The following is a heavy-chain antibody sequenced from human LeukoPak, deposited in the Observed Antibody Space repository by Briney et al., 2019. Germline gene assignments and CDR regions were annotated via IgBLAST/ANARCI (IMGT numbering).Heavy chain of an antibody. D-gene: IGHD6-6*01. J-gene: IGHJ4*02. V-gene: IGHV4-30-2*01. CDR1: GGSISSGGYY. Sequence: SQTLSLTCTVSGGSISSGGYYWSWIRQPPGKGLEWIGYIYHSGSTYYNPSLKSRVTISVDRSKNQFSLKLSSVTAADTAVYYCAREGIAARPGGFDYWGQGTLVTVSS. CDR3: AREGIAARPGGFDY. CDR2: IYHSGST.